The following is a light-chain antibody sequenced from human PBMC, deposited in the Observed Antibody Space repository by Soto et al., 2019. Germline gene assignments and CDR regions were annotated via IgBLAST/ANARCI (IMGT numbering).Light chain of an antibody. CDR3: SSYAGSNIGV. Sequence: QSALTQPPSASGSPGQSVTISCTGTSSDVGGYNYVSWYQQHPGKAPKLMIYEVSKRPSGVPDRFSGSKSGNTASLTVSGLQAEDEADYYCSSYAGSNIGVFGTRTKLTVL. V-gene: IGLV2-8*01. CDR1: SSDVGGYNY. CDR2: EVS. J-gene: IGLJ1*01.